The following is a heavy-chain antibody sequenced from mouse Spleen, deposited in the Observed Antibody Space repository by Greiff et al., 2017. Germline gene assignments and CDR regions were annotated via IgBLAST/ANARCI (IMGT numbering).Heavy chain of an antibody. CDR1: GFTFSDYG. CDR2: ISSGSSTI. Sequence: EVKVVESGGGLVKPGGSLKLSCAASGFTFSDYGMHWVRQAPEKGLEWVAYISSGSSTIYYADTVKGRFTISRDNAKNTLFLQMTSLRSEDTAMYYCARPYYYGSSPSWFACWGQGTLVTVSA. D-gene: IGHD1-1*01. V-gene: IGHV5-17*01. CDR3: ARPYYYGSSPSWFAC. J-gene: IGHJ3*01.